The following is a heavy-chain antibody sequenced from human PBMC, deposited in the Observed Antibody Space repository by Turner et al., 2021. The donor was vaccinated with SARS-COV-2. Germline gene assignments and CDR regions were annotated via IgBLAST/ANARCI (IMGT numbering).Heavy chain of an antibody. CDR1: GDSISTSHDY. CDR3: MRHDHYGSASINWFNS. CDR2: IYYSGRT. V-gene: IGHV4-39*01. Sequence: QLQLQESGPGLVRPSETPSLICTVSGDSISTSHDYWGWIRQPPGKGLEWIGSIYYSGRTFYNPSVKSRVTISVDTSKNDFSLQLSSVTAADTAVYYCMRHDHYGSASINWFNSWGQGTLVTVSS. D-gene: IGHD3-10*01. J-gene: IGHJ5*01.